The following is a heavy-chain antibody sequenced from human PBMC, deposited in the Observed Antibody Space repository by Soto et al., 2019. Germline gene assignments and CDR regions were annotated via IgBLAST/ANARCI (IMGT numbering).Heavy chain of an antibody. Sequence: PGGSLRLSCAASGFIFRTFGMSWVRQAPGKGLEWVSSISDGGGRTYYADSVRGQVTISADKSTSTAYLQWDSLKASDTATYYCARGGSFYDFWGQGTLVTVSS. CDR3: ARGGSFYDF. CDR1: GFIFRTFG. J-gene: IGHJ4*02. CDR2: ISDGGGRT. V-gene: IGHV3-23*01. D-gene: IGHD3-10*01.